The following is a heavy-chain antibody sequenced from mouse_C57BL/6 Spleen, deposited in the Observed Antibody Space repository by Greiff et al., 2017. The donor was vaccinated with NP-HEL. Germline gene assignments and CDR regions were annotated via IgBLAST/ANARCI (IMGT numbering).Heavy chain of an antibody. CDR1: GYTFTDYE. Sequence: QVQLQQSGAELVRPGASVTLSCKASGYTFTDYEMHWVKQTPVHGLEWIGAIDPETGGTAYNQKVKGKAILTADKSSSTAYMELRSLTSEDSAVYYCTRRDFFDYWGQGTTLTVSS. V-gene: IGHV1-15*01. J-gene: IGHJ2*01. CDR3: TRRDFFDY. CDR2: IDPETGGT.